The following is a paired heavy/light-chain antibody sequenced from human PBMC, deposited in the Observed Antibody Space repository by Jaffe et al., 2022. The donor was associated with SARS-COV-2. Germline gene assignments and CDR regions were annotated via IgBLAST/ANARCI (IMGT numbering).Heavy chain of an antibody. CDR1: GVSISSCNCY. CDR3: ARGLAAASFDY. CDR2: IYASGST. J-gene: IGHJ4*02. Sequence: QVQLQESGPGLVKPSQTLSLTCTVSGVSISSCNCYWGWIRQPAGKGLEWIGRIYASGSTDYNASLKSRLTISVDTSKNQFSLKLRSVTAEDTAVYYCARGLAAASFDYWGQGSLVTVSS. D-gene: IGHD6-13*01. V-gene: IGHV4-61*02.
Light chain of an antibody. Sequence: QSALTQPASVSGSPGQSITISCTGTSSDVGNYNLVSWYQQHPGKAPKLMISEDTKRPSGVSNRFSGSKSGNTASLTISGLQAEDEADYYCCSFAHGPSWVFGGGTKLTVL. CDR3: CSFAHGPSWV. CDR2: EDT. J-gene: IGLJ3*02. V-gene: IGLV2-23*01. CDR1: SSDVGNYNL.